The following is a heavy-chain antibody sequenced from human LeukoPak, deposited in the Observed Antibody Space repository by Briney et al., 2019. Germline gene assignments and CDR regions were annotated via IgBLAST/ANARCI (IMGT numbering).Heavy chain of an antibody. CDR3: AKDSTTVTTGRGNFDY. D-gene: IGHD4-17*01. Sequence: GGSLRLSCAVSGFTFSSYAMSWVRQAPGKGLEWVSGISYSGDSTYYADSVEGRFTISRDNSKNTLYLQMSSLRVEDTAIYYCAKDSTTVTTGRGNFDYWGQGTLVTVSS. CDR1: GFTFSSYA. CDR2: ISYSGDST. J-gene: IGHJ4*02. V-gene: IGHV3-23*01.